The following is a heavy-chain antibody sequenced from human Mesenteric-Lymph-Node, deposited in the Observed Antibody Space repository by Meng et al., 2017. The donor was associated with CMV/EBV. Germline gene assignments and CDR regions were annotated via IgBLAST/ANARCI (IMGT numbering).Heavy chain of an antibody. D-gene: IGHD1-7*01. CDR2: ISGSGGST. V-gene: IGHV3-23*01. CDR1: GFTFSDYY. Sequence: GESLKISCAASGFTFSDYYMSWIRQAPGKGLEWVSAISGSGGSTYYADSVKGRFTISRDNSKNTLYLQMNSLRAEDTAVYYCATTTGTTTYYYYGMDVWGQGTTVTVSS. J-gene: IGHJ6*02. CDR3: ATTTGTTTYYYYGMDV.